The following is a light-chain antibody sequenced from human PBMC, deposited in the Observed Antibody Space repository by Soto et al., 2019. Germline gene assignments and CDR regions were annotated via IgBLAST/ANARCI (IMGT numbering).Light chain of an antibody. J-gene: IGLJ2*01. CDR1: RSNIGSNH. Sequence: QSALTQPPSVSATPGQRVTIACSGGRSNIGSNHVYWYQHLPGTAPKLVIFRNDQRPSGVPDRFSGSKSGTSASLAISGLRSDDEAEYYCATWDDSLRAVYFGGGTQLTVL. V-gene: IGLV1-47*01. CDR2: RND. CDR3: ATWDDSLRAVY.